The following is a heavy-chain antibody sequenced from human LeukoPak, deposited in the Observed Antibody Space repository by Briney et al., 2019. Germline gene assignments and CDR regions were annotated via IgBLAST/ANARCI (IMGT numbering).Heavy chain of an antibody. CDR2: IYTSGST. D-gene: IGHD3-10*01. V-gene: IGHV4-61*02. CDR1: GGSISSGSYY. Sequence: SETLSLTCTVSGGSISSGSYYWSWIRQPAGKGLEWIGRIYTSGSTNYNPSLKSRVTISVDTSKNQFSLKLSSVTAADTAVYYCAKRGRDGNHYYGSGKSYYYHYYYMDVWGKGTTVTISS. CDR3: AKRGRDGNHYYGSGKSYYYHYYYMDV. J-gene: IGHJ6*03.